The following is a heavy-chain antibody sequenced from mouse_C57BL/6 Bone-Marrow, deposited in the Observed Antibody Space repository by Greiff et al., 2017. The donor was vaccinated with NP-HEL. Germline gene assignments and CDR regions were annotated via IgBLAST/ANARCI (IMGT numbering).Heavy chain of an antibody. CDR2: IYPGDGDT. V-gene: IGHV1-69*01. J-gene: IGHJ2*01. CDR3: ASRGEGHYFDY. D-gene: IGHD2-13*01. CDR1: GYTFTSYW. Sequence: QVQLQQPGAELVMPGASVKLSCKASGYTFTSYWMHWVKQRPGQGLEWIGRIYPGDGDTNYNGKFKGKATLTADKSSSTAYMQLSSLTSEDSAVYFCASRGEGHYFDYWGQGTTLTVSS.